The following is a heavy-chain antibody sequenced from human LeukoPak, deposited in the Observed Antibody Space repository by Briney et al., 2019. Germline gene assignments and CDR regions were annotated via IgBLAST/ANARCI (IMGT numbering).Heavy chain of an antibody. Sequence: GGSLRLSCAASGFTFSSYPMSWVRQAPGKGLEWVSVISGSGGSTYYADSVKGRFTISRDNSKNTLYLQMNTLRAEDTAVYYCAKATGHIVVVTAIFDYWGQGTLVTVSS. D-gene: IGHD2-21*02. J-gene: IGHJ4*02. CDR2: ISGSGGST. CDR3: AKATGHIVVVTAIFDY. V-gene: IGHV3-23*01. CDR1: GFTFSSYP.